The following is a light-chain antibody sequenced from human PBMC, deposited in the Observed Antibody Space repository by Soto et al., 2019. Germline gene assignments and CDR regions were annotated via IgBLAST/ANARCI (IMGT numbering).Light chain of an antibody. V-gene: IGLV2-14*03. J-gene: IGLJ2*01. CDR1: SSDIGGYRY. CDR2: DVT. CDR3: TSYTSDSSVI. Sequence: QSALTQPASVSGSPGQSVTISCTGTSSDIGGYRYVSWYQQRPGKAPKLMIHDVTNRPSGVSDRFSGSKSGNTASLTISGLQAEDEDDYYCTSYTSDSSVIFGGGTKLTVL.